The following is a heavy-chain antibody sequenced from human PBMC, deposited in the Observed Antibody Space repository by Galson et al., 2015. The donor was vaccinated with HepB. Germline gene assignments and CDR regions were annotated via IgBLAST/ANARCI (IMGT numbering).Heavy chain of an antibody. D-gene: IGHD4-11*01. Sequence: SVKVSCKASGYTFTSYYMHWVRQAPGQGLEWMGIINPSGGSTSYAQKFQGRVTMTRDTSTSTVYMELSSLRSEDTAVYYCARGPGDYSIKRGAFDIWGQGTMVTVSS. CDR3: ARGPGDYSIKRGAFDI. V-gene: IGHV1-46*03. J-gene: IGHJ3*02. CDR1: GYTFTSYY. CDR2: INPSGGST.